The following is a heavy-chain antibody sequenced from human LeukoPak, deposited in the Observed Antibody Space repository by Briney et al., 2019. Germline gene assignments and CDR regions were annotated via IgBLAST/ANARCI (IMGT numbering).Heavy chain of an antibody. D-gene: IGHD2-15*01. CDR1: GYTFTGYY. Sequence: ASVKVSCKASGYTFTGYYMHWVRQAPGQGLEWMGWINPNSGGTNYAQKFQGRVTMTRDTSISTAYMELSRLRSDDTAVYYCARGYCSGGSCYLTFDYWGQGTLVTVFS. J-gene: IGHJ4*02. V-gene: IGHV1-2*02. CDR3: ARGYCSGGSCYLTFDY. CDR2: INPNSGGT.